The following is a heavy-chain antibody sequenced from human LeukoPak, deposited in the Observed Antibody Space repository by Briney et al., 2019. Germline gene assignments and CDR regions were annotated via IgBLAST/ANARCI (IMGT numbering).Heavy chain of an antibody. CDR2: ISAFTGNT. D-gene: IGHD3-10*01. J-gene: IGHJ4*01. CDR1: GYTFTTYV. CDR3: ARLSYDGEGY. Sequence: ASVKVSCKTSGYTFTTYVISWVRQAPGQGLEYMGWISAFTGNTNYAQKFQGRVAMTMDTSTSTVEMELSSLKFDDTALYFCARLSYDGEGYWGQGTLVTVSS. V-gene: IGHV1-18*01.